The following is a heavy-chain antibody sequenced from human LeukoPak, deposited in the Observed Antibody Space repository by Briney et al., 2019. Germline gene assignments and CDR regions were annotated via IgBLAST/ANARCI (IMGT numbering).Heavy chain of an antibody. V-gene: IGHV4-39*07. Sequence: SSETLSLTCTVSSGSISTSNYYWGWVRQPPGKALEWIGNIFYSGSTYYSPSLKSRVTISLDTSKNQFSLKLSSVTAADTAVYYCARGRSPRGDRSYYFDYWGQGTLVTVSS. D-gene: IGHD3-10*01. CDR1: SGSISTSNYY. CDR2: IFYSGST. CDR3: ARGRSPRGDRSYYFDY. J-gene: IGHJ4*02.